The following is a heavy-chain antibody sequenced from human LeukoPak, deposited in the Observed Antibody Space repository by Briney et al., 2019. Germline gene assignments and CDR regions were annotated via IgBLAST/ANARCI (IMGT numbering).Heavy chain of an antibody. V-gene: IGHV3-43*01. Sequence: RPGGSLRLSCAASGFTFDDYTMHWVRQAPGKGLEWVSLISWDGGSTYYADSVKGRFTISRDNSKNSLYLQMNSLRTEDTALYYCAKEGRSSSWYGAYFDYWGQGTLVTVSS. D-gene: IGHD6-13*01. J-gene: IGHJ4*02. CDR1: GFTFDDYT. CDR3: AKEGRSSSWYGAYFDY. CDR2: ISWDGGST.